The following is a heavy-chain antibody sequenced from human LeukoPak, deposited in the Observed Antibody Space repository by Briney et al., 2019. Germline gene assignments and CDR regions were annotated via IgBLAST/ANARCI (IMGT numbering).Heavy chain of an antibody. J-gene: IGHJ5*02. CDR1: GYTFTSYG. Sequence: GGPVKVSFKASGYTFTSYGISWVRQGPGQRVEWMGWISAYNGNTNYAQKLQGRVTMTTDTSTSTAYMELRSLRSDDTAVYYCARVLTMVRGAFNWFDPWGQGTLVTVSS. CDR2: ISAYNGNT. V-gene: IGHV1-18*01. D-gene: IGHD3-10*01. CDR3: ARVLTMVRGAFNWFDP.